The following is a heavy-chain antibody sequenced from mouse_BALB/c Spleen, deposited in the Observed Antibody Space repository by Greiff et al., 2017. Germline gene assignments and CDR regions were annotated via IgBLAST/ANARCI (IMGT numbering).Heavy chain of an antibody. D-gene: IGHD2-1*01. CDR3: ARSWDGNTRYAMDY. Sequence: VQLPQSGAELAKPGASVKMSCKASGYSFTSYWMHWVKQRPGQGLEWIGYINPSTGYTEYNQKFKDKATLTADESSSTAYMQLSSLTSEDSAVDDCARSWDGNTRYAMDYWGQGTSVTVAS. CDR2: INPSTGYT. J-gene: IGHJ4*01. V-gene: IGHV1-7*01. CDR1: GYSFTSYW.